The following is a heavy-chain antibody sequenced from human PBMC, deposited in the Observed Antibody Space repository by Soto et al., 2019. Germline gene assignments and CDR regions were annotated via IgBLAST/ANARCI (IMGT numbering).Heavy chain of an antibody. D-gene: IGHD1-20*01. CDR2: IWYDGSGQ. CDR1: GFTFSNYG. CDR3: AKDQVFREYHGHALDV. Sequence: QVQLVESGGGVVQPGRSLRLSCEVSGFTFSNYGMHWVRQAPGKGLEWVADIWYDGSGQRYADSVKGRFTISRDNSKNTLHLQMNTLRVEDTAVYYCAKDQVFREYHGHALDVWGQGTTVTVSS. J-gene: IGHJ6*02. V-gene: IGHV3-33*03.